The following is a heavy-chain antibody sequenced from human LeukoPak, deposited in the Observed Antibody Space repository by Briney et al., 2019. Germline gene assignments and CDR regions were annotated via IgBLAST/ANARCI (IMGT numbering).Heavy chain of an antibody. CDR1: GGSISSGSYY. J-gene: IGHJ4*02. CDR3: ARVGEDYYDSSGYYYGGYYLDY. V-gene: IGHV4-61*02. Sequence: SETLSLTCTVSGGSISSGSYYWSWIRQPAGKGLEWIGRIYTSGSTNYNPSLKSRVTISVDTSKNQFSLKLSSVTAADTAVYYCARVGEDYYDSSGYYYGGYYLDYWGQGTLVTVSS. CDR2: IYTSGST. D-gene: IGHD3-22*01.